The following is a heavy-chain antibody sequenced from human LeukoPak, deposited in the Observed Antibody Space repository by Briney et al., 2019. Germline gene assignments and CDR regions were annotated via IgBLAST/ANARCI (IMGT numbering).Heavy chain of an antibody. V-gene: IGHV4-4*09. Sequence: SETLSLTCTVPDGSISNSFWNWVRQPPGKGLEWIAYIHTSGSTNYNPAFKSRVTLSVDTPKNQFSLKLSSVTAADTAVYYCARARLRSIDYWGQGTLVTVSS. D-gene: IGHD4-17*01. J-gene: IGHJ4*02. CDR1: DGSISNSF. CDR3: ARARLRSIDY. CDR2: IHTSGST.